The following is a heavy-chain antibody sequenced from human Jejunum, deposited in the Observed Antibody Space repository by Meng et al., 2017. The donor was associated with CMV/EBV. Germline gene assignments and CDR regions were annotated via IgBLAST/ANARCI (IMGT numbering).Heavy chain of an antibody. Sequence: FTFRNYGIHWVRQAPGKGLEWVAFIRYDGSNKYYADSVKGRFTISRDNSKNALSLQMGSLRAEDTAVYYCARQTVVAGSYYGMDVWGQGTTVTVSS. CDR3: ARQTVVAGSYYGMDV. CDR1: FTFRNYG. CDR2: IRYDGSNK. J-gene: IGHJ6*02. D-gene: IGHD2-2*01. V-gene: IGHV3-30*02.